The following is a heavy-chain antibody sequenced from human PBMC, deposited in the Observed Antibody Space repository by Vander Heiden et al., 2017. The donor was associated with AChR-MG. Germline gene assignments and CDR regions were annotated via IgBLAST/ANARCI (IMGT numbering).Heavy chain of an antibody. V-gene: IGHV3-30*02. CDR3: AKDRSVLTGGSYHFDY. CDR1: GFTFSTYG. Sequence: QVQLVESGGGVVQPGESLRLSCAESGFTFSTYGMHWVRQAPGKGLEWVTFIRYDGTDDNYADSVKGRFTISRDNSKNTLFLQMDSLRADDTAVYYCAKDRSVLTGGSYHFDYWGQGTLVTVSS. J-gene: IGHJ4*02. D-gene: IGHD3-16*02. CDR2: IRYDGTDD.